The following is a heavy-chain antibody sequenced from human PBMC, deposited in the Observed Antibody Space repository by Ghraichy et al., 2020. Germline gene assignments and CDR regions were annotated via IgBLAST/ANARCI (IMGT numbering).Heavy chain of an antibody. D-gene: IGHD4-23*01. Sequence: GGSLRLSCAASGFTFSSYAMSWVRQAPGKGLEWVSAISGSGGSTYYADSVKGRFTISRDNSKNTLYLQMNSLRAEDTAVYYCAKDQFISGNYDDFYGMDVWGQGTTVTVSS. CDR1: GFTFSSYA. CDR2: ISGSGGST. CDR3: AKDQFISGNYDDFYGMDV. J-gene: IGHJ6*02. V-gene: IGHV3-23*01.